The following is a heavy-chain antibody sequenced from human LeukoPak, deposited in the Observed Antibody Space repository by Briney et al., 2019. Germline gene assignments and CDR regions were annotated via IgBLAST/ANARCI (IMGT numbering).Heavy chain of an antibody. CDR1: GFTFSNYA. J-gene: IGHJ4*02. CDR2: ISYDGSNK. D-gene: IGHD3-22*01. Sequence: PGGSLRLSCAASGFTFSNYAMYWVRQAPGKGLEWVAVISYDGSNKYYADSVKGRFTISRDNSKNTLYLQMNSLRAEDTAVYYCARDSSGFPLFDYWGQGTLVTVSS. CDR3: ARDSSGFPLFDY. V-gene: IGHV3-30-3*01.